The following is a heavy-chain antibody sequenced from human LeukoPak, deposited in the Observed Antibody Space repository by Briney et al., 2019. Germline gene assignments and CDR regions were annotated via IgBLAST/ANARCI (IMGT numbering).Heavy chain of an antibody. J-gene: IGHJ4*02. CDR1: GGTFSSYA. CDR3: AREASSGWYRAQFDY. CDR2: IIPILGIA. D-gene: IGHD6-19*01. V-gene: IGHV1-69*04. Sequence: SVKVSCKASGGTFSSYAISWVRQAPGQGLEWMGRIIPILGIANYAQKFQGRVTITADKSTSTAYMELRSLRSDDTAVYYCAREASSGWYRAQFDYWGQGTLVTVSS.